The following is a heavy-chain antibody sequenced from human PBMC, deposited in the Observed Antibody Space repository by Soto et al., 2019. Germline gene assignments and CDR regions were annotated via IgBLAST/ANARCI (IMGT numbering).Heavy chain of an antibody. CDR3: ARARRYSGYYDY. CDR1: GFTFSSYS. CDR2: ISSSSSYI. J-gene: IGHJ4*02. V-gene: IGHV3-21*01. Sequence: EVQLVESGGGLVKPGGSLRLSCAASGFTFSSYSMNWVRQAPGKGLEWVSSISSSSSYIYYADSVKGRFTISRDNAKNSLYLQMNSLRAEDTAVYYCARARRYSGYYDYWGQGTLVTVSS. D-gene: IGHD5-12*01.